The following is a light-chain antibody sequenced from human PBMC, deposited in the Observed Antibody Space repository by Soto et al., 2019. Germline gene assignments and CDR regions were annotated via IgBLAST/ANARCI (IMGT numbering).Light chain of an antibody. Sequence: EIVLTQSPGTLSLSPGEIATLSCSASQSVSSNFAWYQHKPCQAPRLLIYDAPTRATGIPARFSGSGSGTEFPPAICSLECEVFAIYYCYLGRNWPPVTFGGGTKVEI. CDR2: DAP. V-gene: IGKV3-11*01. CDR1: QSVSSN. CDR3: YLGRNWPPVT. J-gene: IGKJ4*01.